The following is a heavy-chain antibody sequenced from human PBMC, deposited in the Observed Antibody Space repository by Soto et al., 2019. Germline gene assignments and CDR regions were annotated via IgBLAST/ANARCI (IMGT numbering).Heavy chain of an antibody. J-gene: IGHJ4*02. CDR2: IYYSGST. CDR1: GGSISSGDYY. V-gene: IGHV4-30-4*01. CDR3: ARGTLEQGLLQFAYFDY. Sequence: QVQLQESGPGLVKPSQTLSLACTVSGGSISSGDYYWSWIRQPPVQRLEWIGYIYYSGSTYYNPSLKSRVTISVDTYKNQFSLKLSSVTAADTAVYYCARGTLEQGLLQFAYFDYWGQGTLVTVSS. D-gene: IGHD2-21*01.